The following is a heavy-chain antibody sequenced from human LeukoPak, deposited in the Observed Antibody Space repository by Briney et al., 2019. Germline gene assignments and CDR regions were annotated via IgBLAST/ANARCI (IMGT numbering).Heavy chain of an antibody. CDR2: ISGSGGSTI. Sequence: GGSLRLSCAASGFTFSSYAMSWVRQAPGKGLEWVSAISGSGGSTIFYADSVRGRFTISRDNAKNSLFLQMNSLRAEDTAVYYCARDLRECSGGSCYIFDYWGQGTLVTVSS. D-gene: IGHD2-15*01. J-gene: IGHJ4*02. CDR1: GFTFSSYA. CDR3: ARDLRECSGGSCYIFDY. V-gene: IGHV3-23*01.